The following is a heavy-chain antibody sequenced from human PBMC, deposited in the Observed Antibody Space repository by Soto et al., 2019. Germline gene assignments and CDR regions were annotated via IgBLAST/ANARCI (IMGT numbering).Heavy chain of an antibody. D-gene: IGHD1-26*01. Sequence: GGSLRLSCSASGFTFSSYAMHWVRQAPGKGLEYVSAISSNGGSTYYADSVKGRFTISRDNSKNTLYLQMSSLRAEDTAVYYCVKGGIVAPTDYWGQGTLVTVSS. CDR1: GFTFSSYA. CDR3: VKGGIVAPTDY. V-gene: IGHV3-64D*06. J-gene: IGHJ4*02. CDR2: ISSNGGST.